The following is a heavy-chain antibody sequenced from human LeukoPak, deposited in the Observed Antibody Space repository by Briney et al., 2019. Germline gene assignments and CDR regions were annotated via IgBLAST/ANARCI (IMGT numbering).Heavy chain of an antibody. V-gene: IGHV3-20*04. CDR2: INWNGGNT. D-gene: IGHD3-10*01. CDR1: GFTFYDYG. CDR3: ARIWFGETTPY. Sequence: GGSLRLSCAASGFTFYDYGMSWVRQAPGKGLEWVSGINWNGGNTVYADSVKGRFTISRDNAKNSLYLQMNSLRAEDTALYYCARIWFGETTPYWGQGTLVTVSS. J-gene: IGHJ4*02.